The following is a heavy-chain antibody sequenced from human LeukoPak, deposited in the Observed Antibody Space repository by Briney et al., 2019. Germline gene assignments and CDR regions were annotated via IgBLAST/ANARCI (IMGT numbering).Heavy chain of an antibody. V-gene: IGHV3-7*03. Sequence: GGSLRLSCAASGFTFSSYWMSWVRQAPGKGLEWVANIKQDGSEKYYVDSVKGRFTISRDNAKNSLYLQMNSLRAEDTAVYYCAKHVVVVAAVYFDYWGQGTLVTVSS. CDR3: AKHVVVVAAVYFDY. D-gene: IGHD2-15*01. CDR2: IKQDGSEK. CDR1: GFTFSSYW. J-gene: IGHJ4*02.